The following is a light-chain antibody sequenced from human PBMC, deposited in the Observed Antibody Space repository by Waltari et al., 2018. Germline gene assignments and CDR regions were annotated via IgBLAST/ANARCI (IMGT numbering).Light chain of an antibody. CDR1: HDIRNF. V-gene: IGKV1-33*01. CDR2: DAS. CDR3: QQYDSLPYT. J-gene: IGKJ2*01. Sequence: IQLTQSPSSLSASVGDRVTITCQASHDIRNFLNWYQHKPGKAPKLLIYDASNLETGVPSRFTGSGSGAHFTFTITTLQPEDFATYYCQQYDSLPYTFGQGTKLDVK.